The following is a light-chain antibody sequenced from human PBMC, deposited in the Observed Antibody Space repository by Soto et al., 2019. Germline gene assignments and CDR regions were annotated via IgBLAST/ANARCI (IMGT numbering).Light chain of an antibody. V-gene: IGKV3-20*01. Sequence: IELTQSPGTLTLSPGQRATLSCRASESISRDYLAWYQQRLGQAPRLLIYGASSGATGIPDRFSGSGSGTDFTLTISRLEPEDFAIYYCQQYGGVPYTFGQGTKVDIK. CDR3: QQYGGVPYT. CDR2: GAS. J-gene: IGKJ2*01. CDR1: ESISRDY.